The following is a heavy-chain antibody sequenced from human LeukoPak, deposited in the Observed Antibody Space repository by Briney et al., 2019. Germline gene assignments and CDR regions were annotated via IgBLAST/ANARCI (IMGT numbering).Heavy chain of an antibody. Sequence: ASVKVSCKASGCTFTSYAMHWVRQAPGQRLEWMGWINAGNGNTKYSQKFQGRVTITRDTSASTAYMELSSLRSEDTAVYYCARDYYYDSSGFPYNWFDPGGQGTLVTVSS. CDR3: ARDYYYDSSGFPYNWFDP. V-gene: IGHV1-3*01. J-gene: IGHJ5*02. CDR1: GCTFTSYA. D-gene: IGHD3-22*01. CDR2: INAGNGNT.